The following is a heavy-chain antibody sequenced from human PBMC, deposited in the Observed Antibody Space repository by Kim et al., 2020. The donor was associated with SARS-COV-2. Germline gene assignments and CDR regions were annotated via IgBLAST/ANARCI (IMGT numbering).Heavy chain of an antibody. J-gene: IGHJ5*02. V-gene: IGHV4-61*01. CDR2: IYYRGST. Sequence: SETLSLTCTVSGGSVSSGSYYWSWIRQPPGKGLEWIGYIYYRGSTNYNPSLKSRVTISVDTSKNQFSLKLSSVTAADTAVYYCARGITFGGVIVIRRAWFDPWGQGTLVTVSS. D-gene: IGHD3-16*02. CDR1: GGSVSSGSYY. CDR3: ARGITFGGVIVIRRAWFDP.